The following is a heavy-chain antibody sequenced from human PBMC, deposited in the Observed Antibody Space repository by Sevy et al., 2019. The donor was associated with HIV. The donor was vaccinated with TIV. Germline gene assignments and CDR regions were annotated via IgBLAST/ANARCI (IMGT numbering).Heavy chain of an antibody. V-gene: IGHV3-15*01. D-gene: IGHD5-18*01. Sequence: GGSLRLSCAASGFTFSNARMSWVRQAPGKGLEWVGRIRSMADGGTADYAAPLKDRFTIARDDSKNTLYLQINSLETEDTGVYYCTTGGTAEAFDVWGRGTMVTVSS. CDR3: TTGGTAEAFDV. CDR2: IRSMADGGTA. CDR1: GFTFSNAR. J-gene: IGHJ3*01.